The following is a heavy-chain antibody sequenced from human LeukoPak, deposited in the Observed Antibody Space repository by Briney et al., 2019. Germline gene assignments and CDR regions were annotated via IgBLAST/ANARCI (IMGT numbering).Heavy chain of an antibody. CDR2: ISAYNGNT. Sequence: GASVKVSCKASGYTFTSYGISWVRQAPGQGLEWMGWISAYNGNTNYAQKLQGRVTMTTDTSTSTAYMKLRSLRSEDTAVYYCARGAHCSGGSCYSYYYMDVWGKGTTVTISS. CDR1: GYTFTSYG. CDR3: ARGAHCSGGSCYSYYYMDV. V-gene: IGHV1-18*01. J-gene: IGHJ6*03. D-gene: IGHD2-15*01.